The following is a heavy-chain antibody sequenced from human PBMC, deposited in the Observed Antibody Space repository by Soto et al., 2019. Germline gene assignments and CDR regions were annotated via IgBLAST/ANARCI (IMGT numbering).Heavy chain of an antibody. CDR2: INPASAST. CDR1: GYTFKHYY. CDR3: ARDLAAGDH. D-gene: IGHD6-13*01. J-gene: IGHJ4*02. V-gene: IGHV1-46*02. Sequence: QVQLVQSGAEVKKPGASVKVSCRTSGYTFKHYYIHWVRQAPGQGLERLGIINPASASTNYAQEFQDRVNLNMDTSTTTVYMELSGLRAEYTAIFYCARDLAAGDHWGQGTMVTVSS.